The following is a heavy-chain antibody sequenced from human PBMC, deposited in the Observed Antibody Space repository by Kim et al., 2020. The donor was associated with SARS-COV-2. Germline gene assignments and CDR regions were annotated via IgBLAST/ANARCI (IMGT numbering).Heavy chain of an antibody. D-gene: IGHD6-13*01. V-gene: IGHV3-53*01. CDR3: ASWVGSSWIYFTDYYYGMDV. J-gene: IGHJ6*02. CDR2: IYSGGST. CDR1: GFTVSSNY. Sequence: GGSLRLSCAASGFTVSSNYMSWVRQAPGKGLEWVSVIYSGGSTYYADSVKGRFTISRDNSKNTLYLQMNSLRAEDTAVYYCASWVGSSWIYFTDYYYGMDVWGQGPTVTVSS.